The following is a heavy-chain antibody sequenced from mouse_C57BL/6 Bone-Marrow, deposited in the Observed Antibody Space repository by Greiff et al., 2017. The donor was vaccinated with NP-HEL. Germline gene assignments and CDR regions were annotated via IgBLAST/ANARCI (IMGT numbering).Heavy chain of an antibody. CDR1: GFTFSDYT. J-gene: IGHJ3*01. Sequence: VQLQESDAGLVKPGASVKISCKASGFTFSDYTMHWVKQGPEQGLEWVGYIYPRDGSTKYAEKFKGKVTLTADNASSTAYLQLNSLTSEDTAVYFCATLCSWFAYWGQGTPLTVSA. V-gene: IGHV1-78*01. CDR2: IYPRDGST. CDR3: ATLCSWFAY. D-gene: IGHD6-5*01.